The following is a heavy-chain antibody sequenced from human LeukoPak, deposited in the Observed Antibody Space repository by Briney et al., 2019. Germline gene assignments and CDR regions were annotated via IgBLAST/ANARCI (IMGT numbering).Heavy chain of an antibody. CDR1: GYSISSGYY. D-gene: IGHD4-17*01. Sequence: PSETLSLTCTVSGYSISSGYYWGWIRQPPGKGLEWIGSIYHSGSTYYNPSLKSRVTISVDTSKNQFSLKLSSVTAADTAVYYCARGIESYGDYGYWGQGILVIVSS. CDR3: ARGIESYGDYGY. J-gene: IGHJ4*02. CDR2: IYHSGST. V-gene: IGHV4-38-2*02.